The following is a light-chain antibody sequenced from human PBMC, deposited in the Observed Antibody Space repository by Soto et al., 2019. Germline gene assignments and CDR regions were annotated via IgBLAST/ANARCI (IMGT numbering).Light chain of an antibody. CDR2: SAS. Sequence: EIVMTQSPGALYVSPGESATLSCRANQSIISNLAWYHQHPGQAPRLLIFSASTRATGVPARFSGSGYGTDFTLTISSLQSADFGVYYCQQYLTWPRGTFGQRTKVEI. V-gene: IGKV3-15*01. J-gene: IGKJ1*01. CDR1: QSIISN. CDR3: QQYLTWPRGT.